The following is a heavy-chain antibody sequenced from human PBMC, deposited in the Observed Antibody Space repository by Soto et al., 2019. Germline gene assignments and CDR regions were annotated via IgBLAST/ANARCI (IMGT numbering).Heavy chain of an antibody. CDR3: ARARNYYDSSGYPMAFDI. CDR1: GYTFTSYD. D-gene: IGHD3-22*01. Sequence: GASVKVSCKASGYTFTSYDINWVRQATGQGLEWMGWMNPNSGNTGYAQKFQGRVTMTRNTSISTAYMELSSLRSEDTAVYYCARARNYYDSSGYPMAFDIWGQGTMVTVSS. CDR2: MNPNSGNT. J-gene: IGHJ3*02. V-gene: IGHV1-8*01.